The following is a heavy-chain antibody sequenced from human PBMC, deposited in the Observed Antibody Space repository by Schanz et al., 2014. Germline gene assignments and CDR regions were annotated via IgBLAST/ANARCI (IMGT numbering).Heavy chain of an antibody. J-gene: IGHJ4*02. D-gene: IGHD3-9*01. CDR2: IWSDGSGK. Sequence: QVQLVESGGGVVQPGGSLRLSCAASGFIFSNYGMHWVRQAPGKGLEWVAVIWSDGSGKYYADSVKGRFTISRDSPKNTLYLQMNSLRAEDTAVYYCAKQIHYDILTVTRNWGQGTLXTVSS. CDR1: GFIFSNYG. CDR3: AKQIHYDILTVTRN. V-gene: IGHV3-33*06.